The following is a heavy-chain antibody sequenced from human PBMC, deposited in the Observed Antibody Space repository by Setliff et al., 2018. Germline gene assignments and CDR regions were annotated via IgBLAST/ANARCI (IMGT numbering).Heavy chain of an antibody. Sequence: PSETLSLTCAVSGYSISSGYYWGWIRQHPGKGLEWIGYIYYSGSTYYNPSLNSRVTISVDTSKNQFSLKLSSVTAADTAVYYCARDLGYDFWSGYDYYFDYWGQGTLVTVSS. V-gene: IGHV4-31*11. CDR2: IYYSGST. D-gene: IGHD3-3*01. CDR1: GYSISSGYY. CDR3: ARDLGYDFWSGYDYYFDY. J-gene: IGHJ4*02.